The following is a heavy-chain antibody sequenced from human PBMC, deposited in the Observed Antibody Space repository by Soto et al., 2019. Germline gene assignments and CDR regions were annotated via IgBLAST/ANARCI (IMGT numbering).Heavy chain of an antibody. CDR1: CGSISSGDYY. J-gene: IGHJ4*02. D-gene: IGHD3-9*01. V-gene: IGHV4-30-4*01. CDR2: IYYSGST. Sequence: TSETLSLTCTVSCGSISSGDYYWSWIRQPPGKGLEWIGYIYYSGSTYYNPSLKSRVTISVDTSKNQFSLKLSSVTAADTAVYYCASLNHHYDILTGYQSPFDYWGQGTLVTVSS. CDR3: ASLNHHYDILTGYQSPFDY.